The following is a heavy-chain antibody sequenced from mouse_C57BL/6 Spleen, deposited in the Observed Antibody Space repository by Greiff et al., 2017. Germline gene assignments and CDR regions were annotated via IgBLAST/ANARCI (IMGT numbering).Heavy chain of an antibody. D-gene: IGHD1-1*01. J-gene: IGHJ3*01. CDR3: AREGITPFAY. CDR1: GYTFTSYW. V-gene: IGHV1-64*01. Sequence: QVQLKQPGAELVKPGASVKLSCKASGYTFTSYWMHWVKQRPGQGLEWIGMIHPNSGSTNYNEKFKSKATLTVDKSSSTAYMQLSSLTSEDSAVYYCAREGITPFAYWGQGTLVTVSA. CDR2: IHPNSGST.